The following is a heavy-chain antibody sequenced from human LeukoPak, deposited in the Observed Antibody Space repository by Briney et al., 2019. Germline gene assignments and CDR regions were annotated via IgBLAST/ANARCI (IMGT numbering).Heavy chain of an antibody. CDR3: ARDVTGTTNAFDI. CDR2: ISTHGTT. CDR1: GTSSTHYF. D-gene: IGHD1-20*01. J-gene: IGHJ3*02. Sequence: SETLSLTCSISGTSSTHYFWSWIRQPAGQRLEWIGRISTHGTTTYNPSLNSRVTMSRDTSRSQVSLKLSSVTAADTAIYYCARDVTGTTNAFDIWGQGRMVTVSS. V-gene: IGHV4-4*07.